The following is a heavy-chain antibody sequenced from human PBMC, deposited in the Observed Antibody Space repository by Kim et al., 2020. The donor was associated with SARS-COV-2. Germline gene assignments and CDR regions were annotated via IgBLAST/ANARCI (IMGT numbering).Heavy chain of an antibody. CDR2: IRSSTTTI. CDR3: VRDADGNNDPTMY. Sequence: GGSLRLSCAASGFTFRSYPMNWVRQAPGKGLEWVSYIRSSTTTISYADSVKGRFTISRDNAKNSLFLQMNSLRAEDTAIYYCVRDADGNNDPTMYWGQGTLVTVSS. V-gene: IGHV3-48*03. J-gene: IGHJ4*02. CDR1: GFTFRSYP. D-gene: IGHD3-16*01.